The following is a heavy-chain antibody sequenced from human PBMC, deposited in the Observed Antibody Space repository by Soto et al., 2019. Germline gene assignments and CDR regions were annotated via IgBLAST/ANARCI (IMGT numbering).Heavy chain of an antibody. J-gene: IGHJ6*02. V-gene: IGHV1-24*01. CDR3: ATGALVVPAAIRYYYYGMDV. D-gene: IGHD2-2*02. CDR1: GYTLTELS. CDR2: FDPEDGET. Sequence: QVQLVQSGAEVKKPGASVKVSCKVSGYTLTELSMHWVRQAPGKGLEWMGGFDPEDGETIYAQKFQGRVTMTEDTSTDTAYMELSSLRSEDTAVYYCATGALVVPAAIRYYYYGMDVWGQGTTVTVSS.